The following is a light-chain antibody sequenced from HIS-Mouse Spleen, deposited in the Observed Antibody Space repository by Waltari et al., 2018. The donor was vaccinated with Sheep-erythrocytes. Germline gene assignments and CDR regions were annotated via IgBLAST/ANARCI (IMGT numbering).Light chain of an antibody. Sequence: QSALTQPASVSGSPGQSITISCTGTSSDVGGYNYVYWYQQHPGKAPKLLIYDVSNRPSGVPDRFSGSKSGNTASLTISGLQAEDEADYYCCSYAGSYNYVFGTGTKVTVL. CDR1: SSDVGGYNY. V-gene: IGLV2-11*01. CDR2: DVS. J-gene: IGLJ1*01. CDR3: CSYAGSYNYV.